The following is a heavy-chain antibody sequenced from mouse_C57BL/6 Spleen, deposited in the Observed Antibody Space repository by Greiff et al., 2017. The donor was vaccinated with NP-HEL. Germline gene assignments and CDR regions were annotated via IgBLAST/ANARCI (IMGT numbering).Heavy chain of an antibody. Sequence: QVQLQQPGAELVKPGASVKLSCKASGYTFTSYWMHWVKQRPGRGLEWIGRIDPNSGGTKSNEKFKSKATLTVDKPSSTAYMQLSSLTSEDSAVYYCARGGPLLLRYQDYAMDYWGQGTSVTVSS. J-gene: IGHJ4*01. D-gene: IGHD1-1*01. CDR2: IDPNSGGT. V-gene: IGHV1-72*01. CDR3: ARGGPLLLRYQDYAMDY. CDR1: GYTFTSYW.